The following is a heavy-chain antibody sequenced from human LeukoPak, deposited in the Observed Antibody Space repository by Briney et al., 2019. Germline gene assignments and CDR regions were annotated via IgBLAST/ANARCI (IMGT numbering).Heavy chain of an antibody. J-gene: IGHJ4*02. V-gene: IGHV4-31*03. CDR3: AREEFRVVCFDY. CDR1: GGSISSGGYY. D-gene: IGHD3-10*01. Sequence: SETLSLTYTVSGGSISSGGYYWSWIRQHPGKGLEWIGYIYYSGSTYYNPSLKSRVTISVDTSKNQFSLKLSSVTAADAAVYYCAREEFRVVCFDYWGQGTLVTVSS. CDR2: IYYSGST.